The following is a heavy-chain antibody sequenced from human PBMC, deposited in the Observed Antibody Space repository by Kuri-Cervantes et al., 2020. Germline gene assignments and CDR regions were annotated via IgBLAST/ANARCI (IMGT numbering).Heavy chain of an antibody. CDR3: AKDYYYYGSGADY. D-gene: IGHD3-10*01. J-gene: IGHJ4*02. Sequence: SLKISCAASGFTFDDYAMHWVRQAPGKGLEWVSGISWNSGSIGYADSVKGRFTISRDNAKNSLYLQMNSLRAEDTALYYCAKDYYYYGSGADYWGQGTLVTVSS. CDR2: ISWNSGSI. V-gene: IGHV3-9*01. CDR1: GFTFDDYA.